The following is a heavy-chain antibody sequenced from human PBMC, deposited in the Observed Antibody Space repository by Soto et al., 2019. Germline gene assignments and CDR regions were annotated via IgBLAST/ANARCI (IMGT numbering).Heavy chain of an antibody. Sequence: SETLSLTCAVSGGSFTSYYWTWIRQPPEKGLEWIGEITHRGSTNYNPSLKSRVTMSVDTSKNQFSLKLTSVTAADTAVYYCARVRIFGVPGWFDPWGQGTLVTVSS. D-gene: IGHD3-3*01. CDR3: ARVRIFGVPGWFDP. CDR2: ITHRGST. V-gene: IGHV4-34*01. J-gene: IGHJ5*02. CDR1: GGSFTSYY.